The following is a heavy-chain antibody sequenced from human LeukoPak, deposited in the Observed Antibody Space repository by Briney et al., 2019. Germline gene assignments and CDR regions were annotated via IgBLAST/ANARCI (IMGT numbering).Heavy chain of an antibody. J-gene: IGHJ4*02. CDR2: ISWNSGSI. D-gene: IGHD3-10*01. Sequence: GGSLRLSCAASGFTFDDYAMHWVRQAPGKGLEWVSGISWNSGSIGYADSVKGRFTISRDNAKNSLYLQMNSLRAEDTALYYCTKAGGSGSYRSSGYFDYWGQGTLVTVSS. CDR3: TKAGGSGSYRSSGYFDY. CDR1: GFTFDDYA. V-gene: IGHV3-9*01.